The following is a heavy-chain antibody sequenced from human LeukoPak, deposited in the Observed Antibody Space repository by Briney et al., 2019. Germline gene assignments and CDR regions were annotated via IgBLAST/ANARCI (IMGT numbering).Heavy chain of an antibody. Sequence: GGSLRLSCTVSGFTVSSNSMSWVRQAPGKGLEWVSFIYSDNTHYSDSVKGRFTISRDNSKNTLYLQMNSLRAEDTAVYYCAKSADNGWFFWSGLDIGYYMDVWGKGTTVTVSS. D-gene: IGHD3-3*01. V-gene: IGHV3-53*01. J-gene: IGHJ6*03. CDR1: GFTVSSNS. CDR2: IYSDNT. CDR3: AKSADNGWFFWSGLDIGYYMDV.